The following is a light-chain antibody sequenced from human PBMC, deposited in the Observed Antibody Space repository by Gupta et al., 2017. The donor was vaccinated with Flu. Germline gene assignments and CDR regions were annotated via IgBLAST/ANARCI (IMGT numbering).Light chain of an antibody. V-gene: IGKV3-15*01. Sequence: EIVMTQSPATLSVSPGERATLSCRASQSVGSNLAWYQQKPGQAPRLLIYGASTRATGIPARFSGSGSGTEFTLTISSLQSEDFALYYCQQYNNWPLFGGGTKVEIK. CDR1: QSVGSN. CDR2: GAS. CDR3: QQYNNWPL. J-gene: IGKJ4*01.